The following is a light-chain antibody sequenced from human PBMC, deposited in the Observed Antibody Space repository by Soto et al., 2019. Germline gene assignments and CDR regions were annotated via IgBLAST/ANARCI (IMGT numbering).Light chain of an antibody. V-gene: IGKV3-20*01. Sequence: EIVLTQSPGTLSLSPGGRATLSCRASQRVRSSYLAWYQQRPGQAPRLLIFVASFRATGIPDRFSGSGSGTDFTLTISRLEPEDLAVYYCQHYGSPLTFGGGTKVEIK. J-gene: IGKJ4*01. CDR3: QHYGSPLT. CDR2: VAS. CDR1: QRVRSSY.